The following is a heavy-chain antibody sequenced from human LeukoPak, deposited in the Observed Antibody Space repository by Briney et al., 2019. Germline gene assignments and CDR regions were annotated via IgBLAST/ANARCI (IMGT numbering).Heavy chain of an antibody. Sequence: SETLSLTCAVYGGSFSGYYWSWIRQPPGKGLEWIGEINHSGSTNYNPSLKSRVTMSVDTSKNQFSLKLSSVTAADTAVYYCARLNSRGLTGWYFDLWGRGTLVTVSS. CDR3: ARLNSRGLTGWYFDL. CDR2: INHSGST. V-gene: IGHV4-34*01. D-gene: IGHD3-9*01. CDR1: GGSFSGYY. J-gene: IGHJ2*01.